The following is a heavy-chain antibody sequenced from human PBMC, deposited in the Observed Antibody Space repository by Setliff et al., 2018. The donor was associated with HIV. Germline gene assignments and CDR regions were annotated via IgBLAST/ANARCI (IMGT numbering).Heavy chain of an antibody. J-gene: IGHJ3*02. Sequence: GGSLRLSCAASGFTFDDYGLSWVRQAPGKGLEWVSGINWNGGSTYYADSVKGRFTISRDRSKNTMFLQMNSLRAEDTAVYYCVRVLWPWAFDIWGQGTVVTVSS. CDR3: VRVLWPWAFDI. CDR2: INWNGGST. D-gene: IGHD2-21*01. V-gene: IGHV3-20*04. CDR1: GFTFDDYG.